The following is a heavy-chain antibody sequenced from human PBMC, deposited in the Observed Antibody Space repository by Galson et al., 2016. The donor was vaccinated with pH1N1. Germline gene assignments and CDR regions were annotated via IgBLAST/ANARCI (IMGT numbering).Heavy chain of an antibody. D-gene: IGHD5-12*01. CDR3: SRDSEYSGHEGFH. CDR1: GFTFTSYA. Sequence: SLRLSCAASGFTFTSYAMHWVRQAPGKGLEWVAVILYDGTNEYYADSVKGRFTISRDKTQSTVYLQMKSLRTADTDVYYCSRDSEYSGHEGFHWAQGTLVIVSS. J-gene: IGHJ4*02. V-gene: IGHV3-30*04. CDR2: ILYDGTNE.